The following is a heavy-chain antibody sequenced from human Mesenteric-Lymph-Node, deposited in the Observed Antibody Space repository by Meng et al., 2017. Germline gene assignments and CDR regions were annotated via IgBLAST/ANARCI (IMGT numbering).Heavy chain of an antibody. CDR3: ARTIGGADIVVVPAAYYFDY. J-gene: IGHJ4*02. V-gene: IGHV4-34*01. D-gene: IGHD2-2*01. Sequence: QVQLQQWGAGLLKPSETLSLTCAVYGGSFSGYYWSWIRQPPGKGLEWIGEINHSGSTNYNPSLKSRVTISVDTSKNQFSLKLSSVTAADTAVCYCARTIGGADIVVVPAAYYFDYWGQGTLVTVSS. CDR2: INHSGST. CDR1: GGSFSGYY.